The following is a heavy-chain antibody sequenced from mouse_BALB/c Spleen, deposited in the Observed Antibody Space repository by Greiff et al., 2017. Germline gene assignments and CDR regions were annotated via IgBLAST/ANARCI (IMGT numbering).Heavy chain of an antibody. Sequence: EVKLQESGPELVKPGASMKISCKASGYSFTGYTMNWVKQSHGKNLEWIGLINPYNGGTSYNQKFKGKATLTVDKSSSTAYMELLSLTSEDSAVYYCARCGSWELHYAMDYWGQGTSVTVSS. CDR3: ARCGSWELHYAMDY. CDR1: GYSFTGYT. J-gene: IGHJ4*01. D-gene: IGHD2-1*01. CDR2: INPYNGGT. V-gene: IGHV1-18*01.